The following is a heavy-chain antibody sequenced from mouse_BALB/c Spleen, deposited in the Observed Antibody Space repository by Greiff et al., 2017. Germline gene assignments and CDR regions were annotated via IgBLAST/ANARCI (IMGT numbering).Heavy chain of an antibody. CDR2: ISYSGST. CDR3: AREVGRRFAY. CDR1: GYSITSDYA. J-gene: IGHJ3*01. V-gene: IGHV3-2*02. D-gene: IGHD4-1*01. Sequence: DVKLQESGPGLVKPSQSLSLTCTVTGYSITSDYAWNWIRQFPGNKLEWMGYISYSGSTSYNPSLKSRISITRDTSKNQFFLQLNSVTTEDTATYYCAREVGRRFAYWGQGTLVTVSA.